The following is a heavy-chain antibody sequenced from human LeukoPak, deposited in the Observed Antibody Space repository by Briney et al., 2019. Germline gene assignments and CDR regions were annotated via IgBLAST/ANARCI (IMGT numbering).Heavy chain of an antibody. J-gene: IGHJ4*02. CDR2: INWNGDTT. CDR3: ARQTRGYVYYFDY. CDR1: GFPFQDSG. V-gene: IGHV3-20*04. Sequence: GGSLRLSCAASGFPFQDSGLSWVRHAPGKGLEWLSGINWNGDTTVCADSVKGRFTISRDNAKNSLYLQMNSLRADDTAFYYCARQTRGYVYYFDYWGQGTLVTVSS. D-gene: IGHD2-2*01.